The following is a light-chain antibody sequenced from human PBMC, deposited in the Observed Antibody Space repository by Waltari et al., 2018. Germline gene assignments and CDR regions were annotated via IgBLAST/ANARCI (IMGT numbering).Light chain of an antibody. CDR2: YGS. CDR3: MQALQTPFT. CDR1: QSLLSSNGYNY. V-gene: IGKV2-28*01. Sequence: ILMPQTPLSLPVTLEAPPSISCRSIQSLLSSNGYNYLNWYLQKPGQSPQLLIYYGSNRASGVPDRFSGSGSGTDFTLKISRVEAEDVGVYYCMQALQTPFTFGPGTKLDIK. J-gene: IGKJ3*01.